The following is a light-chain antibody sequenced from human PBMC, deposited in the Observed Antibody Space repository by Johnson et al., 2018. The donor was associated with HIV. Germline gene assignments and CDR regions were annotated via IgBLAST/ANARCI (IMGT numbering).Light chain of an antibody. CDR1: SSNIGNNY. CDR2: DNN. Sequence: QSVLTQPPSVSAAPGQKVTISCSGSSSNIGNNYVSWYQQLPGTAPKVLIYDNNKRHSGIPDRFSGSESGTSATLGITGLQTGDEADYYGGTWDSSRVAYVFGTGPKVTVL. CDR3: GTWDSSRVAYV. V-gene: IGLV1-51*01. J-gene: IGLJ1*01.